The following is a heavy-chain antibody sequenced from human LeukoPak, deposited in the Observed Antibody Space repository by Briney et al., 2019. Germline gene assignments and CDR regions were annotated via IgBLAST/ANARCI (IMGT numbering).Heavy chain of an antibody. J-gene: IGHJ4*02. CDR2: IKQDGSEK. V-gene: IGHV3-7*01. Sequence: PGGSLRLSCAASGFTFNTYWMTWVRQAPGKGLEWVAKIKQDGSEKYYVDSVKGRFTISRDDAKSSLYLQMNSLRVEDTAVYYCARTATALYWGQGTLVTVSS. CDR1: GFTFNTYW. CDR3: ARTATALY. D-gene: IGHD5-18*01.